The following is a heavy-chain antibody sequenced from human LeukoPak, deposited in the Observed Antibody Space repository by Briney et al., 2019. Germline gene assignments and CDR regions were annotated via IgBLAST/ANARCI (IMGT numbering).Heavy chain of an antibody. CDR2: TYYRSTWCN. V-gene: IGHV6-1*01. CDR3: ARRLTQYDCFDP. CDR1: GDSVSSNSVT. D-gene: IGHD2-2*01. J-gene: IGHJ5*02. Sequence: SQTLSLTCAISGDSVSSNSVTWNWIRQSPSRGLEWLGKTYYRSTWCNDYAVSVRGRITVNPDTSKNQFSLHLNSVTPEDTAVYYCARRLTQYDCFDPWGQGILVTVSS.